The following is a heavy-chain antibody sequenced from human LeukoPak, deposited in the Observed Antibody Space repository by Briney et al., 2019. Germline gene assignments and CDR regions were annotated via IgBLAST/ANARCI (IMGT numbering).Heavy chain of an antibody. Sequence: PGGSLRLSCSASGLNFHDVWMTWVRQTPGRGLEWVANIKGDGSEKNYVGPVRGRFTISRDNAQNLLFLQMDNLRAEDTAIYYCEAYGSVWGQGTLVIVSS. V-gene: IGHV3-7*03. CDR2: IKGDGSEK. D-gene: IGHD3-10*01. CDR1: GLNFHDVW. CDR3: EAYGSV. J-gene: IGHJ4*02.